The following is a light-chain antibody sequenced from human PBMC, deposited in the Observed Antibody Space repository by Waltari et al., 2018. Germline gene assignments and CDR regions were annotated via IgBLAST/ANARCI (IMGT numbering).Light chain of an antibody. Sequence: QAALTQPRSVSGSPGQSVAISCTGTSSDVGFYNYVSWYQQHPGKAPKLLIYDVNKRPSGVPDRLSGSKSLNTAYLTISGLQAEDEADYYCCSYAGRYTWVFGGGTKLTVL. CDR1: SSDVGFYNY. V-gene: IGLV2-11*01. J-gene: IGLJ3*02. CDR2: DVN. CDR3: CSYAGRYTWV.